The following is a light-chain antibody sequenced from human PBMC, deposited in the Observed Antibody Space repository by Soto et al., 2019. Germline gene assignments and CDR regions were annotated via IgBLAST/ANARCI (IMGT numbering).Light chain of an antibody. J-gene: IGKJ2*01. CDR1: ESIRSS. CDR2: GAS. V-gene: IGKV3-15*01. CDR3: QQYYNWRYT. Sequence: EIVMTQSPATLSVSPGKKATLPSRPSESIRSSLAWYQLRPGQAPRLLIYGASTRATGIPARFSGSGSGTEFTLTISSLQSEDFAVYYCQQYYNWRYTFGQGT.